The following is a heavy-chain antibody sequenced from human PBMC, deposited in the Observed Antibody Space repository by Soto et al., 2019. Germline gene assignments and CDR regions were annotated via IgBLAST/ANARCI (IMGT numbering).Heavy chain of an antibody. Sequence: PSETLSLTCTVSGGSISSYYWSWIRQPPGKGLEWIGYIYYSGSTNYNPSLKSRVTISVDTSKNQFSLKLSSVTAADTAVYYCASTLGYCSGSSCLDFDYWGQGTLVTVSS. J-gene: IGHJ4*02. D-gene: IGHD2-15*01. CDR1: GGSISSYY. CDR3: ASTLGYCSGSSCLDFDY. V-gene: IGHV4-59*08. CDR2: IYYSGST.